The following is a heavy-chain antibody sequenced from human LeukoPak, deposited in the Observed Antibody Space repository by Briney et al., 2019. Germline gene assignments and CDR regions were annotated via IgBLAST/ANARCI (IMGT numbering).Heavy chain of an antibody. CDR3: ARGGSGYDLGY. V-gene: IGHV4-31*03. D-gene: IGHD5-12*01. J-gene: IGHJ4*02. Sequence: SETLSLTCTVSGGSISSGGYYWSWIRQHPGKGLEWIGYIYYSGSTYYNPSLKSRVTISVDTSKNQFSLKLSSVTAADTAVYHCARGGSGYDLGYWGQGTLVTVSS. CDR2: IYYSGST. CDR1: GGSISSGGYY.